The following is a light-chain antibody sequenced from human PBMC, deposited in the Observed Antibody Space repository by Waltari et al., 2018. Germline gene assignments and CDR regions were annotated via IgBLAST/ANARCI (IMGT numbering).Light chain of an antibody. CDR2: WAS. CDR3: QQYYSTPPT. Sequence: DIVMTQSPDSLAVSLGERATINCKSSQSVFDTSNNKNYLTWYQQKPGQPPKLLIYWASTRESGVPDRFSGSGSGTDFTLTISSLQAEDVAVYYCQQYYSTPPTFGQGTRLEIK. V-gene: IGKV4-1*01. J-gene: IGKJ5*01. CDR1: QSVFDTSNNKNY.